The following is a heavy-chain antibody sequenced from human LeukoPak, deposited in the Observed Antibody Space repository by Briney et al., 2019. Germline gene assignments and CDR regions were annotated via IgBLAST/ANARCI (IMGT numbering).Heavy chain of an antibody. Sequence: GRSLRLSCAPSGFTFRDYSMNWVRQAPGKGLEWISYIGIDSGNTNYADSVKGRFTISGDKATTSLYLQMTSLRVEDTAVYYCARDYKYAFDNWGQGTLVTVSS. D-gene: IGHD5-24*01. V-gene: IGHV3-48*01. CDR1: GFTFRDYS. CDR2: IGIDSGNT. CDR3: ARDYKYAFDN. J-gene: IGHJ4*02.